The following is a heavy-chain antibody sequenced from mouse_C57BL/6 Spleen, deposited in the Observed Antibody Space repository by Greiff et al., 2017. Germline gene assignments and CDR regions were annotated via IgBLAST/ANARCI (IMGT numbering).Heavy chain of an antibody. V-gene: IGHV1-53*01. CDR1: GYTFTSYW. D-gene: IGHD1-1*01. CDR3: AREPGGSSHWYYGG. J-gene: IGHJ1*03. Sequence: QVQLQQPGTELVKPGASVKLSCKASGYTFTSYWMHWVKQRPGQGLEWIGNINPSNGGTNYNEKLQSKATLTVDKSSSNAYMQLSRLTSEDSAVYYGAREPGGSSHWYYGGWGTGTTVTVSS. CDR2: INPSNGGT.